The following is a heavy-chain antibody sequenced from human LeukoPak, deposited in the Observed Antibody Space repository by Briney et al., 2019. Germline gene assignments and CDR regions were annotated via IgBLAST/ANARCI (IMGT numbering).Heavy chain of an antibody. D-gene: IGHD4-17*01. J-gene: IGHJ4*02. V-gene: IGHV5-51*01. CDR3: ARHYPGGDYFIDY. CDR1: GYRFTSYW. Sequence: GGSLKISCKVSGYRFTSYWIGWVRQMPGKGLEWVGIIYPDDSDTRYSPSLQDQVTISADKSISTAYLQWNSLKASDTAMYYCARHYPGGDYFIDYWGQGTLVTVSS. CDR2: IYPDDSDT.